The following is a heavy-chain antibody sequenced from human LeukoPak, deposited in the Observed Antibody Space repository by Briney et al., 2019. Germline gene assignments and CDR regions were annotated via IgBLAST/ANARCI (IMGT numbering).Heavy chain of an antibody. D-gene: IGHD6-19*01. CDR1: GFPFSCYW. CDR3: ARAVAFDY. V-gene: IGHV3-7*01. Sequence: GSLRLSCAASGFPFSCYWMSWVRQAPGKGLEWVANIKQDGSEKYYVDSVKGRLTISRDNAKNSLYLQMNSLRAEDTAVYYCARAVAFDYWGQGTLVTVSS. CDR2: IKQDGSEK. J-gene: IGHJ4*02.